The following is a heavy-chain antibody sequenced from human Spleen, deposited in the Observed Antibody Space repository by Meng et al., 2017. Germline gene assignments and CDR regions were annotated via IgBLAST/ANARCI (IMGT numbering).Heavy chain of an antibody. Sequence: SLKISCAASGFTFDDYAMHRVRQAPGKGLEWVSGISWNSGSIGYADSVKGRFTISRDNAKNSLYLQMNSLRAEDTAVYYCARSPAQPLTGYLSVRFDYRGQGTLVTVSS. V-gene: IGHV3-9*01. CDR3: ARSPAQPLTGYLSVRFDY. CDR2: ISWNSGSI. J-gene: IGHJ4*02. D-gene: IGHD2-15*01. CDR1: GFTFDDYA.